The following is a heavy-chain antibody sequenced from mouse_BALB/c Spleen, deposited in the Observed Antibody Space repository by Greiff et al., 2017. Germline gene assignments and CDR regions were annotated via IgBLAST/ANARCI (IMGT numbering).Heavy chain of an antibody. V-gene: IGHV1S81*02. J-gene: IGHJ3*01. D-gene: IGHD2-2*01. CDR1: GYTFTSYW. CDR2: INPSNGRT. CDR3: ARGGYPFAY. Sequence: QVQLQQPGAELVKPGASVKLSCKASGYTFTSYWMHWVKQRPGQGLEWIGEINPSNGRTNYNEKFKDKATLTADKSSSTAYMQLSSLTSEDSAVYYCARGGYPFAYWGQGTLVTVSA.